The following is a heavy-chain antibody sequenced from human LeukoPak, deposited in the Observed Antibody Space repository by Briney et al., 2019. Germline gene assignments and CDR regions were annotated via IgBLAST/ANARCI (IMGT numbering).Heavy chain of an antibody. Sequence: GGSLRLSCAAPGSTFSSYAMSWVRQAPGKGLEWVSAISGSGGSTYYADSVKGRFTISRDNSKNTLYLQMNSLRAEDTAIYYCARDERLLSFLKWGQGTLVTVSS. CDR1: GSTFSSYA. CDR3: ARDERLLSFLK. V-gene: IGHV3-23*01. J-gene: IGHJ4*02. CDR2: ISGSGGST. D-gene: IGHD3-3*01.